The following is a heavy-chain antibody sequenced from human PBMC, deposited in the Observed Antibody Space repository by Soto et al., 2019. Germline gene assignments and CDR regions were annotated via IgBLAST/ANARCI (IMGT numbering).Heavy chain of an antibody. D-gene: IGHD2-21*01. CDR2: IKQDGSEK. CDR3: ARVPGAIYYYYYMDV. V-gene: IGHV3-7*01. CDR1: GFTFSISW. Sequence: PGGSLRLSCAASGFTFSISWMSWSRQAQGKGLEWVANIKQDGSEKYYVDSVKGRFTISRDNAKNSLYLQMNSLRAEDTAVYYCARVPGAIYYYYYMDVWGKGTTVTVSS. J-gene: IGHJ6*03.